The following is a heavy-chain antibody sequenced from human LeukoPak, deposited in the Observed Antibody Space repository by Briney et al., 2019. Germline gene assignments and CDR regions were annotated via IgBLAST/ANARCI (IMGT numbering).Heavy chain of an antibody. CDR2: IYSGGST. Sequence: GGSLRLSCAVSGFTVNNNYMSWVRQAPGKGLEWVSVIYSGGSTYYADSVKGRFTISRDNSKSTLYLQMNSLKAEDTAVYYCARGASLYSSGWYYPYWGQGALVTVSS. V-gene: IGHV3-66*02. CDR3: ARGASLYSSGWYYPY. D-gene: IGHD6-19*01. CDR1: GFTVNNNY. J-gene: IGHJ4*02.